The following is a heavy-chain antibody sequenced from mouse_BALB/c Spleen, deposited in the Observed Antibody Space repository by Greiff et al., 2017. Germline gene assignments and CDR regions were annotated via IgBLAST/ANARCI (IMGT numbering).Heavy chain of an antibody. Sequence: EVMLVESGGGLVQPGGSLRLSCATSGFTFTDYYMSWVRQPPGKALEWLGFIRNKANGYTTEYSASVKGRFTISRDNSQSILYLQMNTLRAEDSATYFCARPYYGNYEDAMDYWGQGTSVTVSS. D-gene: IGHD2-10*01. V-gene: IGHV7-3*02. CDR1: GFTFTDYY. J-gene: IGHJ4*01. CDR2: IRNKANGYTT. CDR3: ARPYYGNYEDAMDY.